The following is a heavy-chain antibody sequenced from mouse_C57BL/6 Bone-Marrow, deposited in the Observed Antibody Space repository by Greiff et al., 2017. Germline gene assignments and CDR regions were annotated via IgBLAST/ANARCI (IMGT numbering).Heavy chain of an antibody. D-gene: IGHD2-4*01. J-gene: IGHJ4*01. Sequence: EVQGVESGPELVKPGASVKISCKASGYSFTDYNMTWVKQSNGKSLEWIGVINPNYGPTSYNQKFKGKATLTVDQSSSTAYMQLNSLTSEDSAVYYCARGYDYDYAMDYWGQGTSVTVSS. CDR3: ARGYDYDYAMDY. V-gene: IGHV1-39*01. CDR2: INPNYGPT. CDR1: GYSFTDYN.